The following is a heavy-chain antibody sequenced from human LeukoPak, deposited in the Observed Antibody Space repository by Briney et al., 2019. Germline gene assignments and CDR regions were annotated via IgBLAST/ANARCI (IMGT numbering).Heavy chain of an antibody. CDR2: IYYSGST. V-gene: IGHV4-39*01. CDR3: ARLKVRGVMIGFDP. CDR1: GGSISSSSYY. J-gene: IGHJ5*02. D-gene: IGHD3-10*01. Sequence: SETLSLTCTVSGGSISSSSYYWGWIRQPPGKGLEWIVSIYYSGSTYYNPSLKSRVTISVDTSKNQFSLKLSSVTAADTAVYHCARLKVRGVMIGFDPWGQGTLVTVSS.